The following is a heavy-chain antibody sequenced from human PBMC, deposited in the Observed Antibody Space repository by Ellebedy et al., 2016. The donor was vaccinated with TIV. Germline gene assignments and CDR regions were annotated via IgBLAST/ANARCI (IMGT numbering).Heavy chain of an antibody. CDR3: ARDRPMIRGFQYGMDV. CDR2: INPDTGDT. Sequence: AASVKVSCKASGYTFIAYYIHWVRQAPGQGLEWMGWINPDTGDTKYAQKFQGTVTMTRDTSLSTAHMELSRLRSDDTAVYSCARDRPMIRGFQYGMDVWGQGTAVTVS. D-gene: IGHD3-10*01. CDR1: GYTFIAYY. J-gene: IGHJ6*02. V-gene: IGHV1-2*02.